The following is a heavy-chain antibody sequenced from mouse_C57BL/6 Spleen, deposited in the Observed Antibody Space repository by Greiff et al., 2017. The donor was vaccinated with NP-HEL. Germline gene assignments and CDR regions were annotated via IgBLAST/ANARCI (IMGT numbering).Heavy chain of an antibody. CDR1: GFTFSDYY. CDR2: INYDGSST. Sequence: EVMLVESEGGLVQPGSSMKLSCTASGFTFSDYYMAWVRQVPGKGLEWVANINYDGSSTYYLDSLKSRFIFSRDNAKNILYLQLSSLKSEDTATYYCARSSARYFDVWGTGTTVTVSS. J-gene: IGHJ1*03. CDR3: ARSSARYFDV. V-gene: IGHV5-16*01.